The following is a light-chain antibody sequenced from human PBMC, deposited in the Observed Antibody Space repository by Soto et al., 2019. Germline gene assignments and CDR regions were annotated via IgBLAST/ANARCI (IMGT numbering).Light chain of an antibody. V-gene: IGLV1-40*01. CDR3: QSYDSSLSEYV. CDR1: GSNIGAGYV. J-gene: IGLJ1*01. CDR2: STN. Sequence: QSVLTQPPSVSGAPGQRGTISCTGSGSNIGAGYVVHWYQQLPGTAPKVLIYSTNDRPSGVPDRFSGSASGTSASLAITGLQAEDEADYYCQSYDSSLSEYVFGTGTKVTVL.